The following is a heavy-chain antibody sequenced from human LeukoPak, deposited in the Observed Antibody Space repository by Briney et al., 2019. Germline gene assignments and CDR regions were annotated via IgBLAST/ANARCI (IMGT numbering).Heavy chain of an antibody. CDR3: AKDGGDIKLLWFGELNHDAFDI. V-gene: IGHV3-23*01. Sequence: GGSLRLSCAASGFTFSSYAMSWVRQAPGKGLEWVSAISGSGGSTYYADSVKGRFTISRDNSKNTLYLQMNSLRAEDTAVYYCAKDGGDIKLLWFGELNHDAFDIWGQGTMVTVSS. CDR2: ISGSGGST. J-gene: IGHJ3*02. D-gene: IGHD3-10*01. CDR1: GFTFSSYA.